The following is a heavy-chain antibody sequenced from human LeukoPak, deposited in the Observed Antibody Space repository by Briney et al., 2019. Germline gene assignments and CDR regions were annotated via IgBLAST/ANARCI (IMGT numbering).Heavy chain of an antibody. V-gene: IGHV4-4*07. D-gene: IGHD3-10*01. CDR1: GGSISTYY. Sequence: RPSETLSLTCTVSGGSISTYYWNWLRQPAGKGLEWIGRIYTSGSTNYNAPLKSRVTMSVDTSKNQFSLKLSSVTAADTAVYYCARAVLLWFGEFTDSNWFDPWGQGTLVTVSS. CDR3: ARAVLLWFGEFTDSNWFDP. J-gene: IGHJ5*02. CDR2: IYTSGST.